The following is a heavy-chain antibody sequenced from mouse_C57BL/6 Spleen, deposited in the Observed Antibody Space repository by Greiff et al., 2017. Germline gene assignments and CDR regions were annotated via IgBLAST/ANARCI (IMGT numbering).Heavy chain of an antibody. V-gene: IGHV5-9*01. D-gene: IGHD4-1*01. J-gene: IGHJ3*01. CDR1: GFTFSSYT. Sequence: EVKVVESGGGLVKPGGSLKLSCAASGFTFSSYTMSWVRQTPEKRLEWVATISGGGGNTYYPDSVKGRFTISRDNAKNTLYLQMSSLRSEDTALYYCARHLLTGPWFAYWGQGTLVTVSA. CDR2: ISGGGGNT. CDR3: ARHLLTGPWFAY.